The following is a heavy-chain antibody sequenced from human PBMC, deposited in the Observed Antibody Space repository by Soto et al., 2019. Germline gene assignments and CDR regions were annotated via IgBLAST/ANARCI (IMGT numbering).Heavy chain of an antibody. CDR1: GGTFSSYT. D-gene: IGHD4-4*01. J-gene: IGHJ3*02. Sequence: ASVKVSCKASGGTFSSYTISWVRQAPGQGLEWMGRIIPILGIANYAQKFQGRVTITADKSTSTAYMELSSLRSEDTAVYYCADSRRSTYFAFDIWGQGTMVTVSS. CDR3: ADSRRSTYFAFDI. V-gene: IGHV1-69*02. CDR2: IIPILGIA.